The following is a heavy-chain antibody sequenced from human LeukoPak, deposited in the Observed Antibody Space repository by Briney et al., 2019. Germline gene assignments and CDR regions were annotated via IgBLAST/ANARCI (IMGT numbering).Heavy chain of an antibody. V-gene: IGHV1-69*13. D-gene: IGHD1-26*01. CDR3: ATRAWEGWFDP. CDR1: GGTFSSYA. CDR2: VIPIFGAA. Sequence: ASVKVSCKASGGTFSSYAISWVRQAPGQGLEWMGGVIPIFGAAKYAQKFQGRVTITADESTSTAYMELSSLRSEDTAVYYCATRAWEGWFDPWGQGTLVTVSS. J-gene: IGHJ5*02.